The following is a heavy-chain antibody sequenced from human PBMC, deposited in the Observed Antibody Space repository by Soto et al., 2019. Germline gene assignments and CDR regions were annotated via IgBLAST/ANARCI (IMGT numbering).Heavy chain of an antibody. Sequence: PGGSLRLSCAASGFTFSSYWMSWVRQAPGKGLEWVANIKQDGSEKYYVDSVKGRFTISRDNAKSSLYLQMNSLRAEDTAVYYCARDIRGRDYYYYYYMDVWGKGTTVTVSS. CDR3: ARDIRGRDYYYYYYMDV. D-gene: IGHD1-26*01. CDR1: GFTFSSYW. V-gene: IGHV3-7*01. J-gene: IGHJ6*03. CDR2: IKQDGSEK.